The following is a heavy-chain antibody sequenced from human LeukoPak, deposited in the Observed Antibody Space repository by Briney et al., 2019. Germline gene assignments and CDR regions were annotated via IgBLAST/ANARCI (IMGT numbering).Heavy chain of an antibody. Sequence: PGGSLRLSCAASGFSWSSCWQNWVSQAPAKGLEGVANIRTDGREKFYVESVKERFTNSRDNAKNTVYLPMNTLIVQETTVYYCAPAPRGQGAMVTVSS. CDR1: GFSWSSCW. V-gene: IGHV3-7*01. CDR3: APAP. CDR2: IRTDGREK. J-gene: IGHJ5*02.